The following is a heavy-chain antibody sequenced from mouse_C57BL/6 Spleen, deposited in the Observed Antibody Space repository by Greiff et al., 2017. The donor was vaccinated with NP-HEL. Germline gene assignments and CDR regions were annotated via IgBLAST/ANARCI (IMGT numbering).Heavy chain of an antibody. CDR3: ARMRSYSNYEGNAMDY. CDR2: IWWDDDK. J-gene: IGHJ4*01. Sequence: QVTLKESGPGILQPSQTLSLTCSFSGFSLSTFGMGVGWIRQPSGKGLEWLAHIWWDDDKYYNPALKSRLTISKDTSKNQVFLKIANVDTADTATYYCARMRSYSNYEGNAMDYWGQGTSVTVSS. CDR1: GFSLSTFGMG. D-gene: IGHD2-5*01. V-gene: IGHV8-8*01.